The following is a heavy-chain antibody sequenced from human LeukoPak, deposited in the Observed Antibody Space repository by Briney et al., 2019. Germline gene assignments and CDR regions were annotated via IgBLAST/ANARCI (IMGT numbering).Heavy chain of an antibody. V-gene: IGHV3-21*01. CDR3: ARARGPRYYYYYYMDV. Sequence: GGTLRLSCAAAGFTFSHYGMSWVRQAPGKGLEWVSSLSGSGNKTYYADSVKGRFTISRDNAKNSLYLQMNSLRAEDTAVYYCARARGPRYYYYYYMDVWGKGTTVTVSS. J-gene: IGHJ6*03. CDR2: LSGSGNKT. CDR1: GFTFSHYG.